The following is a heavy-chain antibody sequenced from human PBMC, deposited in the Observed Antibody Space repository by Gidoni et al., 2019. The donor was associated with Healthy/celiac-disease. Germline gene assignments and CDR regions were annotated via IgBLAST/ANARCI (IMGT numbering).Heavy chain of an antibody. D-gene: IGHD3-22*01. J-gene: IGHJ5*02. Sequence: VQLLESGGGLVQPGGSLRLSCAASGFTFSSYAMSWVRTAPVKGLEWVSAISGSGGSTYYADSVKGRFTISRDNSKNTLYLQMNSLRAEDTAVYYCPKTRSPYYYYSSGSNWFYPWGQGTLVTVSS. CDR1: GFTFSSYA. CDR3: PKTRSPYYYYSSGSNWFYP. CDR2: ISGSGGST. V-gene: IGHV3-23*01.